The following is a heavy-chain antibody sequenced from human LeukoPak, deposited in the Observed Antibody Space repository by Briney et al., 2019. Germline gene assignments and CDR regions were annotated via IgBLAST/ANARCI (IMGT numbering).Heavy chain of an antibody. J-gene: IGHJ6*02. CDR3: ASHSSGWFSRYYYYYGMDV. CDR1: GFTFSSYW. V-gene: IGHV3-7*03. Sequence: GGSLRLSCAASGFTFSSYWTSWVRQAPGKGLEWVANIKQDGSEKYYVDSVKGRFTISRDNAKNSLYLQMNSLRAEDTAVYYCASHSSGWFSRYYYYYGMDVWGQGTTVTVSS. D-gene: IGHD6-19*01. CDR2: IKQDGSEK.